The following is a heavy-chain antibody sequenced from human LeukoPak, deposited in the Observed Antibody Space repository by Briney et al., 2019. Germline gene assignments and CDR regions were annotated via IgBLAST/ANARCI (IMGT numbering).Heavy chain of an antibody. J-gene: IGHJ4*02. V-gene: IGHV3-23*01. CDR2: ISGGGGTT. D-gene: IGHD3-22*01. CDR1: GFTFSSYA. Sequence: GGSLRLSCAASGFTFSSYAMNWVRQAPGKGLEWVSAISGGGGTTYYADSVKGRFTISRDNSKSTLYLQMNSLRAEDTAVYFCAKDLDSSGDSYWGQGTLVTVSS. CDR3: AKDLDSSGDSY.